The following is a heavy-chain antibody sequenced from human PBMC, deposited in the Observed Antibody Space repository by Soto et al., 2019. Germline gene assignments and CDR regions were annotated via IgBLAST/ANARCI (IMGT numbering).Heavy chain of an antibody. CDR2: IYYSGST. CDR3: PRQGPASILNTWFDP. V-gene: IGHV4-59*01. D-gene: IGHD2-2*01. CDR1: GGSISSYY. J-gene: IGHJ5*02. Sequence: SETLSLTCTVSGGSISSYYWSWIRQPPGKGLEWIGYIYYSGSTNYNPFLKSRATISLDTSKNQFSLKLSSVTAADTAVYYCPRQGPASILNTWFDPWGQGTLVTVSS.